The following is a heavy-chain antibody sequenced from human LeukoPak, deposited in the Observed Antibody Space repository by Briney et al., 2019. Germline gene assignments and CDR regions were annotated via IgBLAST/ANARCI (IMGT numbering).Heavy chain of an antibody. CDR3: ASSRRAREYYFDY. Sequence: SETLSLTCTVSGYSISSGYYWGWIRQPPGKGLEWIGSIYHSGSTYYNPSLKSQVTISVDTSKNQFSLKLSSVTAADTAVYYCASSRRAREYYFDYWGQGTLVTVCS. J-gene: IGHJ4*02. CDR2: IYHSGST. CDR1: GYSISSGYY. D-gene: IGHD3-10*01. V-gene: IGHV4-38-2*02.